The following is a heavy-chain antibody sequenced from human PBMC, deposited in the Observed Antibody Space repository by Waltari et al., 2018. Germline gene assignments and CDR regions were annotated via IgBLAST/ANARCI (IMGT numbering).Heavy chain of an antibody. CDR2: INHSGST. D-gene: IGHD1-26*01. J-gene: IGHJ1*01. Sequence: QVQLQQWGAGLLKPSETLSLTCAVYGCSFSGYYWSWIRQPPGKGLEWIGEINHSGSTNYNPSLKSRVTVSVDTAKNQFSLKLSSVTAADTAVYYCASSAGGSRNAEYFQHWGQGTLVTVSS. CDR1: GCSFSGYY. V-gene: IGHV4-34*01. CDR3: ASSAGGSRNAEYFQH.